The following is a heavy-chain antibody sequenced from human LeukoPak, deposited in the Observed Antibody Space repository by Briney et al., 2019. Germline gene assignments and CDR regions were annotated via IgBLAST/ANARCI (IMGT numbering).Heavy chain of an antibody. CDR3: ASWGTRGGNLDSYFDY. Sequence: ASVKVSCKASGGTSSSYAISWVRQAPGQGLEWMGGIIPIFGTANYAQKFQGRVTITADESTSTAYMELSSLRSEDTAVYYCASWGTRGGNLDSYFDYWGQGTLVTVSS. J-gene: IGHJ4*02. CDR2: IIPIFGTA. CDR1: GGTSSSYA. V-gene: IGHV1-69*01. D-gene: IGHD4-23*01.